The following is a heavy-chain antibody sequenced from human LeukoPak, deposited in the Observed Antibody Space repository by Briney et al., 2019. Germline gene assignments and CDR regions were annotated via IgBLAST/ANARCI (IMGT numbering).Heavy chain of an antibody. J-gene: IGHJ4*02. D-gene: IGHD6-13*01. Sequence: GGSLRLSCAASGFTLSSYWMSWVRQAPGKGREGVANIKYDGIEKDYVDSVKGRFTISRDNAKNSLYLQMNSLRAEDTAVYYCARDIAAPGLFFDYWGQGTLVTVSS. V-gene: IGHV3-7*01. CDR1: GFTLSSYW. CDR3: ARDIAAPGLFFDY. CDR2: IKYDGIEK.